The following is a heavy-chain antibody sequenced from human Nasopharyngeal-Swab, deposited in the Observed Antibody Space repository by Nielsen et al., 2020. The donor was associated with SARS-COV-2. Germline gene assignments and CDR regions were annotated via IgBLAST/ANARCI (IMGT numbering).Heavy chain of an antibody. CDR3: ARDGGADYDSSGYSGAYFDF. V-gene: IGHV3-33*01. D-gene: IGHD3-22*01. CDR2: IWYDGGNK. CDR1: GFTFSSYG. Sequence: GGSLRLSCAASGFTFSSYGMHWVRQAPGKGLEWVADIWYDGGNKYYADSVKGRFTISRDNSKNTLYLQMNSLRAEDTAVYYCARDGGADYDSSGYSGAYFDFWGHGTLVTVSS. J-gene: IGHJ4*03.